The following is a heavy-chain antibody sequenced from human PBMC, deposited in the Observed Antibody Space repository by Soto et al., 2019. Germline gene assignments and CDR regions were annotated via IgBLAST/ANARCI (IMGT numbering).Heavy chain of an antibody. V-gene: IGHV3-11*01. CDR3: ARAGGSSSWYVVY. Sequence: GGSHRLSSTASGFNFGDYYMSWIRQAPGKGLEWVSYISSSGSTIYYADSVKGRFTISRDNAKNSLYLQMNSLRAEDTAVYYCARAGGSSSWYVVYWGQGTLVTVSS. CDR1: GFNFGDYY. CDR2: ISSSGSTI. J-gene: IGHJ4*02. D-gene: IGHD6-13*01.